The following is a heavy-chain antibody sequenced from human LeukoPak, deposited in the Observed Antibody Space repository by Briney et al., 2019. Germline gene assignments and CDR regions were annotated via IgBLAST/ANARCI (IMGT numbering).Heavy chain of an antibody. CDR2: IYYSGST. D-gene: IGHD3-3*01. Sequence: SQTLSLTCTVSGGSISSGDYYWSWIRQPPGKGLDWIGYIYYSGSTYYNPSLKSRVTISVDTSKNQFSLKLSSVTAADTAVYYCARGVRWSGYYGDLDYWGQGTLVTVSS. J-gene: IGHJ4*02. V-gene: IGHV4-30-4*08. CDR3: ARGVRWSGYYGDLDY. CDR1: GGSISSGDYY.